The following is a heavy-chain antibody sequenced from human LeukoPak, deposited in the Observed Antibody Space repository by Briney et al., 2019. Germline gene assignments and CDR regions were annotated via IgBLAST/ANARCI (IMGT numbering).Heavy chain of an antibody. D-gene: IGHD2-8*02. J-gene: IGHJ4*02. Sequence: HPGGSLRLSCAASGFTFSTLAMTRGRQPPGKGLERVSSIFPSGGELTYADSVRGRFTISRDNSKSTLSLQMNSLRAEDAAIYYCATYRQVLLPFESWGQGTLVTVSS. CDR1: GFTFSTLA. CDR3: ATYRQVLLPFES. V-gene: IGHV3-23*01. CDR2: IFPSGGEL.